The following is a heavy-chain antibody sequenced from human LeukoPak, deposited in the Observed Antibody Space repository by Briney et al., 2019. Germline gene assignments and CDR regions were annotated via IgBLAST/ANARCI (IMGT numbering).Heavy chain of an antibody. D-gene: IGHD2-15*01. CDR1: GGTFSSYA. CDR2: IIPILGIA. V-gene: IGHV1-69*04. Sequence: SVKVTCKASGGTFSSYAISWVRQAPGQGLEWMGRIIPILGIANYAQKFQGRVTITADKSTSTAYMELSSLRSEDTAVYYCAREERDIVVVVAATGLYNWFDPWGQGTLVTVSS. J-gene: IGHJ5*02. CDR3: AREERDIVVVVAATGLYNWFDP.